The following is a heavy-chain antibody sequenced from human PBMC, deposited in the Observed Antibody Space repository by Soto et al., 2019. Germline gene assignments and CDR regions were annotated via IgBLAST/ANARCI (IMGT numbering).Heavy chain of an antibody. Sequence: QVQLMQSGAEVKKPGASVKVSCKASGYTFTSYGISWVRQAPGQGLEWMGWISTYNGNTNYAQKLQGRVTMTTDTSTSTADMELRSLRSDDTAVYYCGRDLYQSVFYYGMDVWGQGTTVTVSS. D-gene: IGHD2-2*01. CDR3: GRDLYQSVFYYGMDV. CDR1: GYTFTSYG. V-gene: IGHV1-18*01. J-gene: IGHJ6*02. CDR2: ISTYNGNT.